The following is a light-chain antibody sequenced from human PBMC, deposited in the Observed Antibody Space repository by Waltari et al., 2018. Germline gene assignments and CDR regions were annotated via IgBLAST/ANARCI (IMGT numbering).Light chain of an antibody. J-gene: IGLJ1*01. Sequence: QSVLTQPPSASGTPGQRVTTSCSGSSSNIGRNPLYWYQQLPGTAPKLLNYSNNQRPSGVPDRFSGSKSGTSASLAISGLQSEDEADYDCAAWDDSLNGRIFGTGTKVTVL. CDR1: SSNIGRNP. V-gene: IGLV1-44*01. CDR2: SNN. CDR3: AAWDDSLNGRI.